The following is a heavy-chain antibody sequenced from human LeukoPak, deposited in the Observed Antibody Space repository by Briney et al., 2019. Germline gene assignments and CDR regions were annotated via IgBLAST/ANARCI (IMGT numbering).Heavy chain of an antibody. CDR3: ARPFRGVMPLDAFDI. V-gene: IGHV5-51*01. J-gene: IGHJ3*02. D-gene: IGHD3-16*01. Sequence: GESLKISSKGSGYSFTSYWIGWVRQMPGKGLEWMGIIYPGDSDTRYNPSFQGQVTISADKSISTAYLQWSSLKASDTAMYYCARPFRGVMPLDAFDIWGQGTMVTVSS. CDR2: IYPGDSDT. CDR1: GYSFTSYW.